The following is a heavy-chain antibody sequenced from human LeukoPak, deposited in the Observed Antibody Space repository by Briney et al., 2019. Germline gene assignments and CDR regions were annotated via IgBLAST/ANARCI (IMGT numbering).Heavy chain of an antibody. J-gene: IGHJ3*02. CDR3: ARDRDDAFDI. Sequence: GGSLRLSCAASGFIFSSYGMHWVRQAPGKGLEGVAVIWYDGSNKYYADSVKGRLTISRDDSKNTLYLQMDSLRAEDTAVYYCARDRDDAFDIWGQGTMVTISS. V-gene: IGHV3-33*01. CDR2: IWYDGSNK. CDR1: GFIFSSYG.